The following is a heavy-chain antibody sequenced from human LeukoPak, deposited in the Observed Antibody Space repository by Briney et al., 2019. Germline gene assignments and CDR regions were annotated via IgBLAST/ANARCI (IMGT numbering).Heavy chain of an antibody. D-gene: IGHD6-13*01. CDR2: FSWNSGGI. V-gene: IGHV3-9*03. Sequence: GGSLRLSCAASGFTFDDYVMHWVRQAPGKGLEWVSGFSWNSGGIGYADSVKGRFTISRDNAKNSLYLQMNSLRAEDMALYYCAKSYSSTWYDAFDIWGQGTMVIVSS. CDR3: AKSYSSTWYDAFDI. J-gene: IGHJ3*02. CDR1: GFTFDDYV.